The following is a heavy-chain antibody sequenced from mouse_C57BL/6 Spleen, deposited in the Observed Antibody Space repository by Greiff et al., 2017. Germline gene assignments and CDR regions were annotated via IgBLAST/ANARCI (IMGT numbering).Heavy chain of an antibody. CDR2: IYPGSGST. V-gene: IGHV1-55*01. D-gene: IGHD2-3*01. CDR1: GYTFTSYW. J-gene: IGHJ4*01. Sequence: QVQLQQPGAELVKPGASVKMSCKASGYTFTSYWITWVKQRPGQGLEWIGDIYPGSGSTNYNEKFKSKATLTVDTSSSTAYMQLSSLTSEDSAVYYCAREGYYPSYPDAMDYWGQGTSVTVSS. CDR3: AREGYYPSYPDAMDY.